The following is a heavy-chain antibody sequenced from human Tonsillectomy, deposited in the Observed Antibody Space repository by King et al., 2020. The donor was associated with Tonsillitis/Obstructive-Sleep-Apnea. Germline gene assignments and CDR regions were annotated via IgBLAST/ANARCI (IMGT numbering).Heavy chain of an antibody. CDR1: GFTFSSYG. J-gene: IGHJ3*02. D-gene: IGHD2-2*01. CDR3: ARGSIVVVPAADDAFDI. Sequence: VQLVESGGGVVQPGRSLRLSCAASGFTFSSYGMHWVRQAPGKGLEWVAVIWYDGSNKYYADSVKGRFTISRDNSKNTLYLQMNSLRAEDTAVYYCARGSIVVVPAADDAFDIWGQGTMVTVSS. CDR2: IWYDGSNK. V-gene: IGHV3-33*01.